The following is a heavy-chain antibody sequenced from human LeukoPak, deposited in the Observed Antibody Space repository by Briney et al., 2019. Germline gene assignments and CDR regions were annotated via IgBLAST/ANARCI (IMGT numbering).Heavy chain of an antibody. CDR1: GFTFRSNA. Sequence: GGSLRLSCAASGFTFRSNAMNWVRQAPGKGLEWVAGIGGSGRSTYYAGAVEGRFTISRDNSKNTVDLQMSGLRAEDTAIYYCAKPYYHDDSGSWGQGTRVTVSS. CDR3: AKPYYHDDSGS. CDR2: IGGSGRST. J-gene: IGHJ5*02. V-gene: IGHV3-23*01. D-gene: IGHD3-22*01.